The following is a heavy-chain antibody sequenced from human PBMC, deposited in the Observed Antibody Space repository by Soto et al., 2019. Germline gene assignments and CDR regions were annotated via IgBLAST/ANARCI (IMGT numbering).Heavy chain of an antibody. CDR3: ARAGINSFRFQD. J-gene: IGHJ1*01. Sequence: SETLSLTCTVSGGSISSGGDYWSWIRQHPGKGLEWIGYIYYYGSTYYKSSLKSRASISIDTSQNQFSLKLTSATAADTAVYYCARAGINSFRFQDWGQGTLVTVSS. CDR2: IYYYGST. CDR1: GGSISSGGDY. V-gene: IGHV4-31*03. D-gene: IGHD1-20*01.